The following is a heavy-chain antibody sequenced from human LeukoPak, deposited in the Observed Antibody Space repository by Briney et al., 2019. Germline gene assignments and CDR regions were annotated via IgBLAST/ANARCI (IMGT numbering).Heavy chain of an antibody. CDR2: INPNSGGT. J-gene: IGHJ4*02. Sequence: ASVKVSCKASGYTFTAYYMHWVRQTPGQGLEWMGWINPNSGGTNYAQKFQGRVTMTRDTSINTAYMELSRLRSDDTAVYYCARPQLGGRYYFDYWGQGTLVTVPS. D-gene: IGHD6-6*01. CDR1: GYTFTAYY. V-gene: IGHV1-2*02. CDR3: ARPQLGGRYYFDY.